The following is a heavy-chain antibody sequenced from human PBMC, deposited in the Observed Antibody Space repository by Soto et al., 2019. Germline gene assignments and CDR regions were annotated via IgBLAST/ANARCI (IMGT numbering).Heavy chain of an antibody. V-gene: IGHV1-46*03. Sequence: GASVKVSCKASGYTFTSYYMHWVRQAPGQGLEWMGIINPSGGSTSYAQKFQGRVTMTRDTSTSTVYMELSSLRSEDTAVYYCARGSCSGGSCYSYYFDYWGQGTLVTVSS. J-gene: IGHJ4*02. CDR3: ARGSCSGGSCYSYYFDY. CDR1: GYTFTSYY. D-gene: IGHD2-15*01. CDR2: INPSGGST.